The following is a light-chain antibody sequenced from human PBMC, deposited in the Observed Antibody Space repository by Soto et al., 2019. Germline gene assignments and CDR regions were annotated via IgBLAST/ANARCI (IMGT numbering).Light chain of an antibody. J-gene: IGKJ4*01. CDR1: QSVSSD. Sequence: ESVLPQSPATPSSSPGERATIACRASQSVSSDLAWYQQKPGQAPRRLIYDASNRATGIPARFSGSVSGTDFTLTISSLEPEDFSVYYCQRRSNWPLTFGGGTKVEIK. V-gene: IGKV3-11*01. CDR3: QRRSNWPLT. CDR2: DAS.